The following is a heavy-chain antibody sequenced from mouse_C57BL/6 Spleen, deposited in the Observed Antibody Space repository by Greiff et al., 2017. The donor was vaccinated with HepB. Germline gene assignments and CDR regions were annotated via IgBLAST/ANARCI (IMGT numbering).Heavy chain of an antibody. CDR1: GFTFSSYA. V-gene: IGHV5-4*01. J-gene: IGHJ4*01. CDR2: ISDGGSYT. D-gene: IGHD3-2*02. CDR3: ARDQDSSGYVAMDY. Sequence: EVHLVESGGGLVKPGGSLKLSCAASGFTFSSYAMSWVRQTPEKRLEWVATISDGGSYTYYPDNVKGRFTISRDNAKNNLYLQMSHLKSEDTAMYYCARDQDSSGYVAMDYWGQGTSVTVSS.